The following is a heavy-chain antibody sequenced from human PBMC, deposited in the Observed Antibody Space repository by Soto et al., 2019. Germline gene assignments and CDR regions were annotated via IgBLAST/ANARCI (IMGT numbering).Heavy chain of an antibody. CDR2: INTYNGNT. J-gene: IGHJ6*02. D-gene: IGHD3-16*01. V-gene: IGHV1-18*01. CDR1: GYTFTRYG. CDR3: AMVDVYVTPSPQDV. Sequence: QVQLVQSGAEVKNPGASVKVSCKASGYTFTRYGIGWARQAPGQGLEWMGWINTYNGNTNYAQNVPGRVTLTTDTSTITAYMELRSLGANDTARYYGAMVDVYVTPSPQDVWGQGTTVIVSS.